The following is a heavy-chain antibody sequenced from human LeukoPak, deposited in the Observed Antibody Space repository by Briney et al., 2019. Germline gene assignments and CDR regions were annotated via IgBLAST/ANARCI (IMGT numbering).Heavy chain of an antibody. V-gene: IGHV4-34*01. Sequence: SETLSLTCAVYGGSFSGYYWSWIRQPPGKGLEWIGEINHSGSTNYNPSLKSRVTISVDTSKNQFSLKLSSVTAADAAVYYCARRSRGWAAAGVDYWGQGTLVTVSS. CDR3: ARRSRGWAAAGVDY. J-gene: IGHJ4*02. CDR1: GGSFSGYY. CDR2: INHSGST. D-gene: IGHD6-13*01.